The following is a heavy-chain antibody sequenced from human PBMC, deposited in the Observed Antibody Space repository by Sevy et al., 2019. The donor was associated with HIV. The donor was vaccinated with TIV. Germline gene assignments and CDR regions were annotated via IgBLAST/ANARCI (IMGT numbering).Heavy chain of an antibody. CDR2: IYYSGST. Sequence: SETLSLTCTVSGGSISSYHWSWIRQPPGKGLEWIGYIYYSGSTNYNPSLKSRVTISVDTSKNQFSLKLSSVTAADTAVYYCAGGIFGVVVLDYWGQGTLVTVSS. CDR3: AGGIFGVVVLDY. CDR1: GGSISSYH. D-gene: IGHD3-3*01. J-gene: IGHJ4*02. V-gene: IGHV4-59*01.